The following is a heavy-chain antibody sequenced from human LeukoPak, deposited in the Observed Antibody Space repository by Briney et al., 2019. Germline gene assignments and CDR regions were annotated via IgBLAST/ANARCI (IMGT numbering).Heavy chain of an antibody. CDR1: GYSFTSSW. CDR2: IYPGDSDI. V-gene: IGHV5-51*01. CDR3: ARGLYCSGGSCRFDY. J-gene: IGHJ4*02. D-gene: IGHD2-15*01. Sequence: GASLQISCEGSGYSFTSSWIGWVRQMPGKGLEWMGIIYPGDSDIRYSPSFQGQVTISADKSITTAYPQWSSLKASDTAIYYCARGLYCSGGSCRFDYWGQGTLVTVSS.